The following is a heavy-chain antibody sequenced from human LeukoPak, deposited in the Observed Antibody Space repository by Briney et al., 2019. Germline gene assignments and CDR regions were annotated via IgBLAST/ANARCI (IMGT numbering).Heavy chain of an antibody. CDR3: ARVLYYGSGSYYNVLDY. D-gene: IGHD3-10*01. V-gene: IGHV1-18*01. Sequence: ASVKVSCKASGYTFTSYGISWVRQAPGQGLEWMGWISAYNGNTNYAQKLQGRVTMTTDTSTSTAYMELRSLRSDDTAVYYCARVLYYGSGSYYNVLDYWGQGTLVTVSS. CDR1: GYTFTSYG. J-gene: IGHJ4*02. CDR2: ISAYNGNT.